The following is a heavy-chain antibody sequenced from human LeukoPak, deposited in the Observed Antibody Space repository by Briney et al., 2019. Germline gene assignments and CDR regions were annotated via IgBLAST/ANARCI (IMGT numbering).Heavy chain of an antibody. J-gene: IGHJ4*02. D-gene: IGHD6-6*01. CDR1: GSTFSSYS. Sequence: GGSLRLSCAASGSTFSSYSMNWVRQAPGKGLEWVSSISSSSSYIYYADSVKGRFTISRDNAKNSLYLQMNSLRAEDTAVYYCARDPFSYSSSPDYFDYWGQGTLVTVSS. CDR2: ISSSSSYI. CDR3: ARDPFSYSSSPDYFDY. V-gene: IGHV3-21*01.